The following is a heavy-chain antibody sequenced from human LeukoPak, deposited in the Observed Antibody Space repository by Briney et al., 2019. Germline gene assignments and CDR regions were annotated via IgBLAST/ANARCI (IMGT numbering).Heavy chain of an antibody. CDR3: AISDSYCTGGGCYNC. CDR2: IGTAGDT. D-gene: IGHD2-15*01. J-gene: IGHJ4*02. V-gene: IGHV3-13*04. Sequence: GGSLRLSCAASGFTFSSYDMHWVRQATGKGLEWVSAIGTAGDTYYPGSVKGRFTISRENAKNSLYLQMNSLRAGDTAVYYCAISDSYCTGGGCYNCWGQGTLVTVSS. CDR1: GFTFSSYD.